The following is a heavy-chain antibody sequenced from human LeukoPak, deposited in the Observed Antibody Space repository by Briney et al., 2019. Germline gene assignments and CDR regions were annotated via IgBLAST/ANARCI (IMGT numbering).Heavy chain of an antibody. V-gene: IGHV4-30-4*01. CDR3: ARPYYYDSRIDP. CDR1: GGSISSGDYY. Sequence: SETLSLTCTVSGGSISSGDYYWSWIRQPPGKGLEWIAYMYYSGSTYYNPSLKSRVTMSADTSKNQLSLELSSVTAADTAVYYCARPYYYDSRIDPWGQGVLVTVSS. D-gene: IGHD3-22*01. CDR2: MYYSGST. J-gene: IGHJ5*02.